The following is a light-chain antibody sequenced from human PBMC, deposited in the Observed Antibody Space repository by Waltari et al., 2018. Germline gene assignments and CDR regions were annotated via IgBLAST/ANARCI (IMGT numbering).Light chain of an antibody. Sequence: EIVLTQSPGTASLSPGERVTLSCRASQRVGSSSLAWYQQKPGQAPRLVIYRASRRATGIPDRFSGSGSGTDFSLTISRLEAEDFAVYYCQQHGTLPATFGQGTKVEIK. V-gene: IGKV3-20*01. CDR2: RAS. CDR1: QRVGSSS. J-gene: IGKJ1*01. CDR3: QQHGTLPAT.